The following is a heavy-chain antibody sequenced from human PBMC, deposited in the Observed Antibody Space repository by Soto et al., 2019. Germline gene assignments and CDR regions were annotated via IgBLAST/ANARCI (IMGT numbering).Heavy chain of an antibody. J-gene: IGHJ6*02. V-gene: IGHV1-69*13. CDR3: AVYESLGGYYYCYGMDV. Sequence: EASVKVSCKASGGTFSSYAISWVRQAPGQGLEWMGGIIPIFGTANYAQKFQGRVTITADESTSTAYMELSSLRSEDTAVYYCAVYESLGGYYYCYGMDVWGQGSTVTVSS. CDR2: IIPIFGTA. D-gene: IGHD3-16*01. CDR1: GGTFSSYA.